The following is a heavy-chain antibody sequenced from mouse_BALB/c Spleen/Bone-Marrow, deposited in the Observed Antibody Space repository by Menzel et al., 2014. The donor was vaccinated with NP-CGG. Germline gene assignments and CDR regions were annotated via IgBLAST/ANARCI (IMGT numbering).Heavy chain of an antibody. D-gene: IGHD2-1*01. V-gene: IGHV5-6-3*01. Sequence: EVQLVESGGGLVQPGVSLKLSCAASGFTFSWFGMSWVRQTPDKRLELVATINSNGGSTYYPDSVKGRFTISRDNAKNTLYLQMSSLKSEDTAMYYCARGLDYGNCGPRFAYWGQGTLVTVSA. J-gene: IGHJ3*01. CDR1: GFTFSWFG. CDR3: ARGLDYGNCGPRFAY. CDR2: INSNGGST.